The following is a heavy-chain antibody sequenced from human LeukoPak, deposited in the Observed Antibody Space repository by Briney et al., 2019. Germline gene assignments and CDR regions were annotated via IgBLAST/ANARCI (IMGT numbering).Heavy chain of an antibody. CDR2: IKQDGSEK. CDR3: ASYIAAAGLFDY. Sequence: PGGSLRLSCAAPGFTFITYAMTWVRQAPGKGLEWVANIKQDGSEKYYVDSVNGRFTISRDNAKNSLYLQMNSLRAEDTAVYYCASYIAAAGLFDYWGQGTLVTVSS. CDR1: GFTFITYA. V-gene: IGHV3-7*01. D-gene: IGHD6-13*01. J-gene: IGHJ4*02.